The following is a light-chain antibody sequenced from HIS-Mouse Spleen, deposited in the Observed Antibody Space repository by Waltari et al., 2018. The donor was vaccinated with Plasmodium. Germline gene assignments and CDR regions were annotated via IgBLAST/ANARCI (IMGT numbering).Light chain of an antibody. CDR2: EGS. CDR1: SRDVGSYNL. J-gene: IGLJ2*01. CDR3: CSYAGSSTFVV. Sequence: QSALTQPASVSGSPGQSIPISCTGTSRDVGSYNLVSWYQQHPGNAPKLMIYEGSKRPSGVSNRFSGSKSGNTASLTISGLQAEDEADYYCCSYAGSSTFVVFGGGTKLTVL. V-gene: IGLV2-23*03.